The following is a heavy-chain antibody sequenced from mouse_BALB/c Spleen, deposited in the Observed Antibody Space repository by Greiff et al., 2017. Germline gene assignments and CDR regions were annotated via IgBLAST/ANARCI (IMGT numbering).Heavy chain of an antibody. V-gene: IGHV1-69*02. CDR3: ALLRLPRYFDG. CDR1: GYTFTSYW. D-gene: IGHD1-2*01. Sequence: VQLQQPGAELVKPGASVKLSCKASGYTFTSYWMHWVKQRPGQGLEWIGEIDPSDSYTNYNQKFKGKATLTVDKSSSTAYMQLSSLTSEDSAVYYCALLRLPRYFDGWGAGTTVTVSS. CDR2: IDPSDSYT. J-gene: IGHJ1*01.